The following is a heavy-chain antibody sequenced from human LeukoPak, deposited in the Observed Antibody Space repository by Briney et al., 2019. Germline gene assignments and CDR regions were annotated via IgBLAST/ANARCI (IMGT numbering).Heavy chain of an antibody. J-gene: IGHJ6*03. CDR1: GFTFSSYA. D-gene: IGHD6-25*01. CDR2: ISGSGGST. V-gene: IGHV3-23*01. Sequence: GGSLRLSCAASGFTFSSYAMSWVRQAPGKGLEWVSAISGSGGSTYYADSVKGRFTISRDNSKNTLYLQMNRLRAEDTAVYYCAKAATTPIHYYYYYYMDVWGKGTTVTVSS. CDR3: AKAATTPIHYYYYYYMDV.